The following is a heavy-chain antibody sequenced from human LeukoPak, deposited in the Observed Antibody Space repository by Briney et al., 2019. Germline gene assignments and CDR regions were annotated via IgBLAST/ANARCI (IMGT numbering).Heavy chain of an antibody. CDR1: GFTFSSYS. J-gene: IGHJ5*02. D-gene: IGHD3-3*01. V-gene: IGHV3-48*01. CDR3: ARGQKLRFLEWLFDWFDP. Sequence: PGGSLRLSCAASGFTFSSYSMNWVRQAPGKGLEWVSYISSSSSTIYYADSVKGRFTISRDNAKNSLYLQMNSLRAEDTAVYYCARGQKLRFLEWLFDWFDPWGQGPLVTVSS. CDR2: ISSSSSTI.